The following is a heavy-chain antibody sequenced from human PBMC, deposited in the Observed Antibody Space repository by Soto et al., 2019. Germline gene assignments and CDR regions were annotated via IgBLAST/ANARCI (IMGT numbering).Heavy chain of an antibody. CDR2: LYQGLSI. V-gene: IGHV4-34*01. Sequence: LSLTCAVYSGSFSGYYWSWIRQPPGKGLEWIGELYQGLSIIYNPSLESRVTMSGDSSKNQFSLKLRSVTAADTAVYYCARHGGYYFDYWGQGTLVTVSS. J-gene: IGHJ4*02. D-gene: IGHD3-16*01. CDR1: SGSFSGYY. CDR3: ARHGGYYFDY.